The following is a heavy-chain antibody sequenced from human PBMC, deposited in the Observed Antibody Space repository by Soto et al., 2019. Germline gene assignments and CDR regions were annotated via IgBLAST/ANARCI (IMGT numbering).Heavy chain of an antibody. Sequence: QVPLVQSGAEMKEPGSSVKVSCKTSGGTFSSSAISWLRQAPGQGLEWMGGIIPLFRTPDYAQKFQGRVTIAADESTSTAYMELSSLRSEDTAVYYCARDNDRLQLGGNYYYILDVWGHGTTIPVSS. CDR1: GGTFSSSA. J-gene: IGHJ6*02. V-gene: IGHV1-69*12. D-gene: IGHD4-4*01. CDR2: IIPLFRTP. CDR3: ARDNDRLQLGGNYYYILDV.